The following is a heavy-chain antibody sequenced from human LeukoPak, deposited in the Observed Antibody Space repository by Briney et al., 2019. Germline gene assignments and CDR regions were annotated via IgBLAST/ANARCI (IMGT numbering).Heavy chain of an antibody. CDR3: ARGYIAAAGTIDY. D-gene: IGHD6-13*01. V-gene: IGHV3-7*01. J-gene: IGHJ4*02. Sequence: GGSLRLSCAASGFTFSSYWMSWVRQAPGKGLEWVANIKQDGSEKYYVDSVKGRFTISRGNAKNSLYLQMNSLRAEDTAVYYCARGYIAAAGTIDYWGQGTLVTVSS. CDR2: IKQDGSEK. CDR1: GFTFSSYW.